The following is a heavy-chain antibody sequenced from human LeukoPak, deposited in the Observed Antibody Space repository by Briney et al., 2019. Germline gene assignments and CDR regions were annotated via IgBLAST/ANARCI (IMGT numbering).Heavy chain of an antibody. V-gene: IGHV3-7*03. CDR1: GFTFSSYW. J-gene: IGHJ4*02. CDR2: IKQDGSEK. D-gene: IGHD6-19*01. CDR3: ARENDSGWSGPFDY. Sequence: GGSLRLSCAASGFTFSSYWMTWVRQAPGKGLEWVANIKQDGSEKYYVDSVKGRFTISRDNAKNSLYLQVNSLSAEDTAVYYCARENDSGWSGPFDYWGQGTLVTVSS.